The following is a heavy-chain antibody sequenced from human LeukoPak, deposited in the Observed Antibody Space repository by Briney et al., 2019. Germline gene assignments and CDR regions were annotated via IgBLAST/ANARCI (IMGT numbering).Heavy chain of an antibody. CDR1: GGSISSYY. CDR2: IYYSGST. Sequence: SETLSLTCTVSGGSISSYYWSWIRQPPGKGLEWIGYIYYSGSTNYNPSLKSRVTISVDTSKNQFSLKLSSVTAADTAVYYCARVVGYYYGSGSYYALDYWGQGTLVTVSS. CDR3: ARVVGYYYGSGSYYALDY. V-gene: IGHV4-59*01. J-gene: IGHJ4*02. D-gene: IGHD3-10*01.